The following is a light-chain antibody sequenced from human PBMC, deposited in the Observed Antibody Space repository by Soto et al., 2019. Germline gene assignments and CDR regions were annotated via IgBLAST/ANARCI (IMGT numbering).Light chain of an antibody. CDR3: QQSGDSQWT. V-gene: IGKV3-11*01. CDR2: AAS. J-gene: IGKJ1*01. Sequence: EIRLTHSPSSLSLSPGERATLSCRASQSVGTYLTWYQQKPGQAPRLLIYAASSWATGIPARFSGSGSGMDFTLTISSLEPEDFAVYYCQQSGDSQWTFGQGTKVDIK. CDR1: QSVGTY.